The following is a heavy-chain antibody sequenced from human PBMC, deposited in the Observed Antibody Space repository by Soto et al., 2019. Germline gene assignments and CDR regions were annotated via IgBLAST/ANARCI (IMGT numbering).Heavy chain of an antibody. D-gene: IGHD4-17*01. J-gene: IGHJ5*02. V-gene: IGHV4-38-2*01. CDR1: GYSISSGHS. Sequence: SETLSLTCAVSGYSISSGHSWGWIRQPPGKGLEWIGSIFHTGSTYYNPSLKSRVTLSVDTSKNQFSLKLTSVTAADTAVYYCARGAATVTPGWFDPWGQGIMVTVSS. CDR3: ARGAATVTPGWFDP. CDR2: IFHTGST.